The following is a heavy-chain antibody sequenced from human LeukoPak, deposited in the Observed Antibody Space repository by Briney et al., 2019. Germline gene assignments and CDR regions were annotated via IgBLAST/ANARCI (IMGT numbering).Heavy chain of an antibody. D-gene: IGHD4-17*01. J-gene: IGHJ3*02. V-gene: IGHV4-59*01. CDR2: IYYSGST. CDR1: GGSISSYY. CDR3: ARGTYGDYVISAFDI. Sequence: PSETLSLTCTVSGGSISSYYWSWIRHPPGKGLEWIGYIYYSGSTIYNPSLKSRVTISVDTAKNQFSLKLSSVTAADTAVYYCARGTYGDYVISAFDIWGQGTMVTVSS.